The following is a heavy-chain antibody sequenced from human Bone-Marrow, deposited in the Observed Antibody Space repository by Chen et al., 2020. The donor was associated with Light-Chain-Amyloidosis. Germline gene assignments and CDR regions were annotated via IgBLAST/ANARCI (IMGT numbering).Heavy chain of an antibody. Sequence: EVQLVESGGGLVQPGGYLRLSCAASGFTFSSYEMNWVRQAPGKGRDCVSYISISGGTIYYADSVKGRFTISRDNAKNSLDLQMNSLRAEDTAVYYCARSCGAQLVHGAFDIWGQGTMVTVSS. J-gene: IGHJ3*02. CDR3: ARSCGAQLVHGAFDI. V-gene: IGHV3-48*03. CDR2: ISISGGTI. CDR1: GFTFSSYE. D-gene: IGHD6-6*01.